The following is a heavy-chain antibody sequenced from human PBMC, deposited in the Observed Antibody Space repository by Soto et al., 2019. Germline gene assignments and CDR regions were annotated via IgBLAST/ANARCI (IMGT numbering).Heavy chain of an antibody. CDR2: ISYGGST. CDR3: SRGILV. V-gene: IGHV4-31*03. Sequence: QVQLQESGPGLVKPSQTLSLTCTVSGGSINSGGYCWSWIRQHPGKGLDWIGCISYGGSTSYNPSLKSRVTISVDTSKNHFSLKLTSVTAADTAVYYCSRGILVRGQGALITVSS. CDR1: GGSINSGGYC. D-gene: IGHD6-6*01. J-gene: IGHJ4*02.